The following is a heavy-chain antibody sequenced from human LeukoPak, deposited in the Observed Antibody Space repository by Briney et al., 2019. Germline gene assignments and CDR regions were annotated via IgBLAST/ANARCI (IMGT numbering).Heavy chain of an antibody. CDR3: ARGLGYCTSTTCLLPFDY. Sequence: GSLRLSCAASGFTVSTYYMTWVRQAPGKGLECVSVIYSGGSTYYADSVKGRYTVSRDNSKNTLYLQMNSLRAEDTAMYYCARGLGYCTSTTCLLPFDYWGQGTLVTVSS. CDR2: IYSGGST. D-gene: IGHD2-2*01. J-gene: IGHJ4*02. CDR1: GFTVSTYY. V-gene: IGHV3-53*01.